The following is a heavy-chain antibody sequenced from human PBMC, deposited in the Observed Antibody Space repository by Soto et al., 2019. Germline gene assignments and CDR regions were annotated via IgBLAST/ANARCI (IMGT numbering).Heavy chain of an antibody. J-gene: IGHJ4*02. CDR3: AKGAEGYVVSSLDF. CDR1: GFTFSNYA. CDR2: ITSTGSST. D-gene: IGHD5-12*01. V-gene: IGHV3-23*01. Sequence: EVQLLESGGGFVQPGGSLRLSCAASGFTFSNYAMTWVRQAPGKGLEWVSAITSTGSSTYYADSVKGRFTISRDNSKNTLFLQINSLRAVDTAVYYCAKGAEGYVVSSLDFWGQGTLVSLSS.